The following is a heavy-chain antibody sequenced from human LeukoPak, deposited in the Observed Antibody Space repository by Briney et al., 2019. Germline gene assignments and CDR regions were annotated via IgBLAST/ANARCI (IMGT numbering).Heavy chain of an antibody. CDR1: GFTFSSYS. V-gene: IGHV3-21*04. D-gene: IGHD2-21*02. CDR3: ARTDLAYCGGDCYSGLDY. J-gene: IGHJ4*02. Sequence: GGSLRLSCAASGFTFSSYSMNWVRQAPGKGLEWVSSISSSSSYIYYADSVKGRFTISRDNAKNSLYLQMNSLRAEDTAVYYCARTDLAYCGGDCYSGLDYWGQGTLVTVSS. CDR2: ISSSSSYI.